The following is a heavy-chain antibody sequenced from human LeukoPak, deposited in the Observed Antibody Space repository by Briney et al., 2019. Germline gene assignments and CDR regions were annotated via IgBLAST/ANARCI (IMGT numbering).Heavy chain of an antibody. Sequence: SETLSLTCTVSGGSISSYYWSWIRQPPGKGLEWIGYIYTSGSTNYNPSLKSRVTISVDTSKNQFSLRLSSVTAADTAVYYCARGLGSTTARCDYWGQGTLVTVSS. J-gene: IGHJ4*02. D-gene: IGHD1-26*01. CDR1: GGSISSYY. CDR3: ARGLGSTTARCDY. CDR2: IYTSGST. V-gene: IGHV4-4*08.